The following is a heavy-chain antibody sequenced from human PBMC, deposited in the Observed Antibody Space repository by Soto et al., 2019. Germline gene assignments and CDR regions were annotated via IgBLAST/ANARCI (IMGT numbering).Heavy chain of an antibody. Sequence: ASVKVSCKASGYTFSNYGIHWVRQAPGQRLEWMGWINAGNGNTKYSQKFQGRVTITRDTSASTAYMELSSLRSEDTAVYYCARGPLLWGDVWGQGTTVTVSS. J-gene: IGHJ6*02. CDR3: ARGPLLWGDV. CDR1: GYTFSNYG. D-gene: IGHD3-10*01. CDR2: INAGNGNT. V-gene: IGHV1-3*01.